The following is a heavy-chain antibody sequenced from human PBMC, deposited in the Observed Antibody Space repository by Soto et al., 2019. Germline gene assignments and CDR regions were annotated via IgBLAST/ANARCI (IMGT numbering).Heavy chain of an antibody. CDR1: GGSISSSGYY. J-gene: IGHJ4*02. CDR2: IYYTGST. D-gene: IGHD2-15*01. V-gene: IGHV4-39*01. CDR3: ARRRGYCSGDTCYPFDY. Sequence: SETLSLTCTVSGGSISSSGYYWGWIRQSPGKGLEWIGTIYYTGSTYYNPSLQSRVTLSVDTSKNQFSLKMSSVTAADTAVYYCARRRGYCSGDTCYPFDYWGQGTLVTVSS.